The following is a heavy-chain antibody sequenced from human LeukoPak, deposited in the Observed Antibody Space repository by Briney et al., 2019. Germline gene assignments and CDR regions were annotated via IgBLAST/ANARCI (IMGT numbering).Heavy chain of an antibody. D-gene: IGHD6-19*01. V-gene: IGHV3-74*03. CDR1: GSTSTNPW. CDR2: IAPDGSSA. J-gene: IGHJ4*01. CDR3: TRGTAVVAGIDF. Sequence: GRSPRPSLSASGSTSTNPWTHCVPQTPGKGLFWVSHIAPDGSSATYGGPAKGRFTVSRDNAKNTVYLQMNSLRAEDTAVYYCTRGTAVVAGIDFWGHGTLVTVSS.